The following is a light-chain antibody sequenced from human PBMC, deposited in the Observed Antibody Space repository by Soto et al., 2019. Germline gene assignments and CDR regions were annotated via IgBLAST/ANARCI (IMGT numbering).Light chain of an antibody. CDR1: QDISNY. CDR2: DAS. CDR3: QQYDKLPSFT. J-gene: IGKJ3*01. Sequence: DIQMTQSPSSLSASVGDRVTITCQASQDISNYLNWYQQKPGKAPKLLIYDASNLETGVPSRFSGSGSGTDFTLAISSPQPEDIATYYCQQYDKLPSFTFGPGTKVDIK. V-gene: IGKV1-33*01.